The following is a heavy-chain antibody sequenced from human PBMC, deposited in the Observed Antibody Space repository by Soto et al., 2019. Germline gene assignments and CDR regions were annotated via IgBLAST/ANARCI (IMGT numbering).Heavy chain of an antibody. Sequence: EGSLRLSCVASGFIFSSYGMYWVRQAPGKGLEWVGVIWYDGNKKYYGDSVKGRFTISRDNSKNTLYFQMSSLRAEDTAVYYCAREPYSNYVMDVWGQGTTVTVSS. D-gene: IGHD4-4*01. CDR2: IWYDGNKK. CDR1: GFIFSSYG. CDR3: AREPYSNYVMDV. J-gene: IGHJ6*02. V-gene: IGHV3-33*07.